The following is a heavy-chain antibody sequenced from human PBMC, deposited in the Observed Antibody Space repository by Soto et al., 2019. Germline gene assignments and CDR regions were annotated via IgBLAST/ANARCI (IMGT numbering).Heavy chain of an antibody. D-gene: IGHD3-22*01. CDR1: GYTFTSYY. CDR2: INPSGGST. Sequence: ASVKVSCKASGYTFTSYYMHWVRQSPGQGLEWMGIINPSGGSTSYAQKFQGRVTMTRDPSTSTVYMELSSLSSEDTAVYYCARNHATSNSGYYLKNEYYFDYWGQGTLVTVSS. J-gene: IGHJ4*02. V-gene: IGHV1-46*01. CDR3: ARNHATSNSGYYLKNEYYFDY.